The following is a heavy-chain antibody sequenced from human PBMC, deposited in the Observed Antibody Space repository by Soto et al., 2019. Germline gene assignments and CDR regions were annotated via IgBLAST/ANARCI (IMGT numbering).Heavy chain of an antibody. CDR1: GGTFSSYT. CDR3: ARDTAAFDY. CDR2: INAGNGNT. J-gene: IGHJ4*02. V-gene: IGHV1-3*01. Sequence: ASVKVSCKASGGTFSSYTISWVRQAPGQGLEWMGWINAGNGNTKYSQKFQGRVTITRDTSASTAYMELSSLRSEDTAVYHCARDTAAFDYWGQGTLVTVSS. D-gene: IGHD2-15*01.